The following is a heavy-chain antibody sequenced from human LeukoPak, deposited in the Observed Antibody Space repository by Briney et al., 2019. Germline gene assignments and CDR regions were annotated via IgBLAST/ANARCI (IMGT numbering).Heavy chain of an antibody. CDR2: IDSTGST. CDR3: ARRERLGYSYGRGTLDI. D-gene: IGHD5-18*01. Sequence: GGSLRLSCVASGILVSSNYMSWVRQAPGKGLEWVSFIDSTGSTYYADSVKGRFTISRDNSRNTLYLQMDSLRVEDTAVYYCARRERLGYSYGRGTLDIWGQGTMVTVSS. J-gene: IGHJ3*02. CDR1: GILVSSNY. V-gene: IGHV3-66*01.